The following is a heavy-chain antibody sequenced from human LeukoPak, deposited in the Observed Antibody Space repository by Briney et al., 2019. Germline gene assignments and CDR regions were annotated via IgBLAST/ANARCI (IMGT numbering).Heavy chain of an antibody. J-gene: IGHJ4*02. CDR1: GFTFGDYA. CDR2: IRSKAYGGTT. Sequence: GGSLRLSCTASGFTFGDYAMSWVRQAPGKGLEWVGFIRSKAYGGTTEYAASVKGRFTISRDDSRSIAYLQMSSLKTEDTAVYYCTRARASYYLDYWGQGSVVTVSS. D-gene: IGHD3-10*01. V-gene: IGHV3-49*04. CDR3: TRARASYYLDY.